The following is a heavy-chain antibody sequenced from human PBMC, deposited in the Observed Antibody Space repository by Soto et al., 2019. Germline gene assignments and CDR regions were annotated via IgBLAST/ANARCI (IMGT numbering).Heavy chain of an antibody. J-gene: IGHJ4*02. Sequence: EVQLLESGGGLVQPGGSLRLSCVASGFTFSSYAMSWVRQAPGKGLEWVAAISASGGSTYYADSVKGRFTISRDNSKSTLYLQMNNLRVEDKAVYYCADGGEWSFNFEYWGQGTLVTVFS. CDR1: GFTFSSYA. CDR2: ISASGGST. V-gene: IGHV3-23*01. D-gene: IGHD3-3*01. CDR3: ADGGEWSFNFEY.